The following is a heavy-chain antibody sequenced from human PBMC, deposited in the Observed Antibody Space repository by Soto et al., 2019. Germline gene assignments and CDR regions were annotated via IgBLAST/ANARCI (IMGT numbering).Heavy chain of an antibody. J-gene: IGHJ5*02. V-gene: IGHV1-18*01. CDR2: ISAYNGNT. CDR1: GYTFTNYG. CDR3: ARGAGSGSYYNQYNWFDP. Sequence: GASVKVSCKASGYTFTNYGISWVRQAPGQGLEWMGWISAYNGNTKYAQKLQGRVTMTTDTSTSTAYMELRSLRSDDTAVYYCARGAGSGSYYNQYNWFDPWGQGTLVTVSS. D-gene: IGHD3-10*01.